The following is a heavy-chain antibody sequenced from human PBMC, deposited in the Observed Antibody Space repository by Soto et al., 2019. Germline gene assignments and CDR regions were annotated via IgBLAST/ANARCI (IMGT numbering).Heavy chain of an antibody. Sequence: SETLSLTCTVSGGSISSGGYYWSWIRQHPGKGLEWIGYIYYSGSTYYNPSLKSRVTISVDTSKNQFSLKLSSVTAADTAVYYCARANDIVVVPAGVFDPWGQGTLVTVSS. CDR2: IYYSGST. V-gene: IGHV4-31*03. CDR1: GGSISSGGYY. D-gene: IGHD2-2*01. CDR3: ARANDIVVVPAGVFDP. J-gene: IGHJ5*02.